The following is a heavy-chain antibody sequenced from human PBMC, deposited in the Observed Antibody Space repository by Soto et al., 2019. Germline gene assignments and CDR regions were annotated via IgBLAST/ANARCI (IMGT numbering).Heavy chain of an antibody. D-gene: IGHD5-12*01. Sequence: SLRLSGAASGFTLISYGMPCFLQAPVKVLEWVAVIWYDGSNKYYADSVKGRFTISRDNSKNTLYLQMNSLRAEDTAVYYCARDQESIHSGYDSQGFDPWVQGTLVTVSS. J-gene: IGHJ5*02. V-gene: IGHV3-33*01. CDR3: ARDQESIHSGYDSQGFDP. CDR1: GFTLISYG. CDR2: IWYDGSNK.